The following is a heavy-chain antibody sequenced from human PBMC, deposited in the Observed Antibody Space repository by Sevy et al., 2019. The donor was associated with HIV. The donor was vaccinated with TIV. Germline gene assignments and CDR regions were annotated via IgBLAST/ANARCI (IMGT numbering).Heavy chain of an antibody. Sequence: ASVKVSCKASGYTFTGYYMHWVRQAPGQGLEWMGRINPNSGGTNYAQKFQGRVTMTRDTSISTAYMELSRLRSDDTAVYYCARVPAIAAPQRIYYYYGMDVWGQGTTVTVSS. CDR1: GYTFTGYY. V-gene: IGHV1-2*06. J-gene: IGHJ6*02. CDR3: ARVPAIAAPQRIYYYYGMDV. D-gene: IGHD6-13*01. CDR2: INPNSGGT.